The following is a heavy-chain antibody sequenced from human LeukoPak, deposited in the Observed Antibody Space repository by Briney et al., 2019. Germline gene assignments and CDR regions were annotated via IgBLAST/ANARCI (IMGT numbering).Heavy chain of an antibody. D-gene: IGHD2-15*01. CDR2: ISSRGSAV. Sequence: GGSLRLSCTVSGSTFNSHSMNWVRQAPGKGLEWISYISSRGSAVYCAVSVKGRFTISRDNANNSLFLQMNSLRDEDTAVYYCARVVLGYCSGGSCPGGYYYYMDVWGKGTSVTVSS. J-gene: IGHJ6*03. V-gene: IGHV3-48*02. CDR3: ARVVLGYCSGGSCPGGYYYYMDV. CDR1: GSTFNSHS.